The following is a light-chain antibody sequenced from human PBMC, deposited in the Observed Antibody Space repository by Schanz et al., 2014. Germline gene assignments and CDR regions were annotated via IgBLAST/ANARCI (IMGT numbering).Light chain of an antibody. J-gene: IGKJ1*01. CDR1: LSISSS. Sequence: DIQMTQSPSSLSASVGDRVTITCRASLSISSSLNWYQQKPGKAPKLLLYTASTLQSGVPSRFSGSGSGTDFTLTISRLEPEDFATYYCQQSYSTPETFGQGTKVEIK. CDR3: QQSYSTPET. V-gene: IGKV1-39*01. CDR2: TAS.